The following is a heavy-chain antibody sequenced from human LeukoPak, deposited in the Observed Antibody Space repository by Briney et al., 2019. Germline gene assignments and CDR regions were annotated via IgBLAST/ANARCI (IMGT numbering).Heavy chain of an antibody. J-gene: IGHJ3*01. CDR2: VYYSGSP. Sequence: GSLRLSCAASGFTFSRYTMVWVRQPPGQGLEWIGEVYYSGSPNYNSSLKSRVTISLDKTKNQFLLNLTSVTAADTAVYYCARGPRKWGQGTMVTVSS. CDR3: ARGPRK. CDR1: GFTFSRYT. V-gene: IGHV4-4*02.